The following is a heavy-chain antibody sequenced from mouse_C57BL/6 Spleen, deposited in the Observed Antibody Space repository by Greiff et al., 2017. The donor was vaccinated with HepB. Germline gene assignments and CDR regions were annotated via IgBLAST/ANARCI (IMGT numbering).Heavy chain of an antibody. V-gene: IGHV1-26*01. D-gene: IGHD1-1*01. CDR3: APYYYGSSLYWYFDV. J-gene: IGHJ1*03. Sequence: EVQLQQSGPELVKPGASVKISCKASGYTFTDYYMNWVKQSHGKSLEWIGDINPNNGGTSYNQKFKGKATLTVDKTSSTAYMELRSLTSEDSAVYYCAPYYYGSSLYWYFDVWGTGTTVTVSS. CDR1: GYTFTDYY. CDR2: INPNNGGT.